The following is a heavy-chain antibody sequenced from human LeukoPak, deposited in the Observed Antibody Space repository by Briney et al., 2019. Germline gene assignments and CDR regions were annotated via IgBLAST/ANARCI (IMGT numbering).Heavy chain of an antibody. V-gene: IGHV3-30*02. J-gene: IGHJ4*02. Sequence: PGGSLRLSCATSGFTFSHYGMHWVRQPPGRGLDWVAHIRYDESDKYYADSVKGRFTISRDISKNTVYLQMNSLRVEDTAVYYCAKDPGVWGQGTLVTVSS. D-gene: IGHD3-10*01. CDR3: AKDPGV. CDR1: GFTFSHYG. CDR2: IRYDESDK.